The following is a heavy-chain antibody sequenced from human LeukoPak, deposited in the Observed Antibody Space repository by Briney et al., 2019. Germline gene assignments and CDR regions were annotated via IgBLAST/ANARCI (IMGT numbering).Heavy chain of an antibody. V-gene: IGHV3-11*01. Sequence: GGSLRPSCAASGFTFSDYYMSWIRQAPGKGLEWVSYISSSGSTIYYADSVKGRFTISRDNAKNSLYLQMNSLRAEDTAVYYCVREIRVDTAMVADAFDIWGQGTMVTVSS. CDR2: ISSSGSTI. D-gene: IGHD5-18*01. CDR1: GFTFSDYY. J-gene: IGHJ3*02. CDR3: VREIRVDTAMVADAFDI.